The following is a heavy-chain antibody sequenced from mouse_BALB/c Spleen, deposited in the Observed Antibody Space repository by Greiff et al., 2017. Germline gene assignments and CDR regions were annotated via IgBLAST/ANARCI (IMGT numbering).Heavy chain of an antibody. J-gene: IGHJ2*01. CDR1: GYSITSGYY. CDR2: ISYDGSN. CDR3: ARGGPYYYGSSSDY. Sequence: EVQLQESGPGLVKPSQSLSLTCSVTGYSITSGYYWNWIRQFPGNKLEWMGYISYDGSNNYNPSLKNRISITRDTSKNQFFLKLNSVTTEDTATYYCARGGPYYYGSSSDYWGQGTTLTVSS. V-gene: IGHV3-6*02. D-gene: IGHD1-1*01.